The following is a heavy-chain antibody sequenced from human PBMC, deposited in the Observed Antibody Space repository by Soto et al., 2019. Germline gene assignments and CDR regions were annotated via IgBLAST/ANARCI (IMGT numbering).Heavy chain of an antibody. Sequence: QVQLQESGPGLVKPSQTLSLTCTVSGGSISSGGYYWSWIRQHPGKGLEWIGYIYYSGSTYYNPSIKSRVTIAVDTSKNQFSQKLSSVTAADTAVYYCAIHPDGGDYFDYWGQGTLVTVSS. V-gene: IGHV4-31*03. D-gene: IGHD3-10*01. CDR1: GGSISSGGYY. J-gene: IGHJ4*02. CDR2: IYYSGST. CDR3: AIHPDGGDYFDY.